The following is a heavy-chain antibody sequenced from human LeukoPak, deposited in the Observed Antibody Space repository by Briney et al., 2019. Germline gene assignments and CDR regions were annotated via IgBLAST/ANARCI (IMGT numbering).Heavy chain of an antibody. Sequence: SETLSLTCAVYGGSFSGYYWSWIRQPPGKGLEWIGEINHSGSTNYNPSLKSRVTISVDTSKNQFSLKLSSVTAADTAVYYCARGPYDYVWGSYRYGFDCWGQGTLVTVSS. V-gene: IGHV4-34*01. CDR2: INHSGST. CDR1: GGSFSGYY. D-gene: IGHD3-16*02. CDR3: ARGPYDYVWGSYRYGFDC. J-gene: IGHJ4*02.